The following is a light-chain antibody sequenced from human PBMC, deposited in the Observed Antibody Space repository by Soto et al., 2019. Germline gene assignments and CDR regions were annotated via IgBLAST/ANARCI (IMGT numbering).Light chain of an antibody. CDR2: EHS. V-gene: IGLV6-57*04. J-gene: IGLJ2*01. CDR3: QSYDSDYVL. CDR1: RGGIANNY. Sequence: NFMLTQPHSVSESPGETVTISCTRSRGGIANNYVQWYQQRPGSAPIIVIYEHSQRPSGVPDRFSGSTDGSSNSASLTISGLQTEDEAVYYCQSYDSDYVLFGGGTKVTV.